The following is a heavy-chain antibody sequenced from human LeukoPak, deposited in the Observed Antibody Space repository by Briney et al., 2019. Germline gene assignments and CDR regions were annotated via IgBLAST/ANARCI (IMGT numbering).Heavy chain of an antibody. D-gene: IGHD3-10*01. CDR1: GFTFSNYW. V-gene: IGHV3-74*01. CDR3: AKDLHYGSADY. CDR2: INPDGSTT. Sequence: GGSLRLSCAASGFTFSNYWMHWVRHDPGKGLVWVSFINPDGSTTNYADSVKGRFTISRDNAKNALYLQMNSLRAEDTAVYYCAKDLHYGSADYWGQGTLVTVSS. J-gene: IGHJ4*02.